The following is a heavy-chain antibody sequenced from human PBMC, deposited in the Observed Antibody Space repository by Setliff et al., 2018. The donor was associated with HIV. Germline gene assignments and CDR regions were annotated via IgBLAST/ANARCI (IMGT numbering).Heavy chain of an antibody. V-gene: IGHV3-33*01. D-gene: IGHD6-13*01. Sequence: SLRLSCVVSGLTFSSHAMHWVRQAPGKGLEWVAVIWYDGTNIYYADSVKGRFTISRDNSKNTLYLQMNSLRVEDTGVYFCARASYSSSWYNIRPFDYWAQGILVTVSS. J-gene: IGHJ4*02. CDR2: IWYDGTNI. CDR3: ARASYSSSWYNIRPFDY. CDR1: GLTFSSHA.